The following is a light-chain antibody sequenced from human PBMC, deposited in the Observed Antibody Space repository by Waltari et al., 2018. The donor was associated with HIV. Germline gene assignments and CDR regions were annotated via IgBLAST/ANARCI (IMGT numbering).Light chain of an antibody. CDR3: QQLKTYPLS. CDR1: QGVGSY. CDR2: SVS. V-gene: IGKV1-9*01. Sequence: IQLTQSPSFLSASVGERLTITCRATQGVGSYLAWYQQKPGKAPTLLIYSVSVLQTGVPSRFSGSGSGTEFTLTISGLQPEDFATYYCQQLKTYPLSFGGGTKVEIK. J-gene: IGKJ4*01.